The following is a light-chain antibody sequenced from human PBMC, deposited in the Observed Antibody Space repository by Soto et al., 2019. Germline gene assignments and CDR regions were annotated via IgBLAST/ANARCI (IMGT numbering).Light chain of an antibody. CDR1: QSVTSSY. V-gene: IGKV3-20*01. CDR3: QQYGSSPVA. CDR2: GAS. Sequence: EIVLTQSPGTLSLSPGERATLTCRASQSVTSSYLAWYQQKPGQAPRLLMYGASSRATGIPDRFRGSGSGSDFTLTISRLEPEDFAVYYCQQYGSSPVAFGPGTTVDIK. J-gene: IGKJ3*01.